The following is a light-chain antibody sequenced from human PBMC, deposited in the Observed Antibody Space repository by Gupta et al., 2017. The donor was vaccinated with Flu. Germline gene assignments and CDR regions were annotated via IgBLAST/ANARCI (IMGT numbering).Light chain of an antibody. CDR2: DVT. CDR1: SNDVGGSNR. CDR3: ASDAGRVNWV. Sequence: QSSPTQPPPASASPVQSVTISCTGSSNDVGGSNRVSWYHQRPPKPPKLLLYDVTGRPAGVPGRFCGSTSGNAASLTSSGLHADDEDDYCCASDAGRVNWVFGTGTKVTVL. V-gene: IGLV2-11*01. J-gene: IGLJ1*01.